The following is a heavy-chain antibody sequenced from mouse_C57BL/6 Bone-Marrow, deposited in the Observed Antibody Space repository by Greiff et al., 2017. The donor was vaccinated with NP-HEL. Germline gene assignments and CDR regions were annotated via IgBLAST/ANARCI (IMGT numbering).Heavy chain of an antibody. V-gene: IGHV1-69*01. CDR2: IDPSDSYT. CDR1: GYTFTSYW. Sequence: VQLQQSGAELVMPGASVKLSCKASGYTFTSYWMHWVKQRPGQGLEWIGEIDPSDSYTNYNQKFKGKSTLTVDKSSSTAYMQLSSLTSEDSAVYYCARRGYGYDGAWFAYWGQGTLVTVSA. CDR3: ARRGYGYDGAWFAY. D-gene: IGHD2-2*01. J-gene: IGHJ3*01.